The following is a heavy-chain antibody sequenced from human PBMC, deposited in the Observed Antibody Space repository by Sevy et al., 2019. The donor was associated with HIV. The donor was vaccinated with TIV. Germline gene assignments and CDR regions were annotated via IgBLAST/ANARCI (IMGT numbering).Heavy chain of an antibody. J-gene: IGHJ4*02. V-gene: IGHV1-2*02. Sequence: ASVKVSCKASGYTFTGYYMHWVRQAPGQGLEWMGWINPNSGGTNYAQMFQGRVTMTRDTSISTAYMELSRLRSDDTAVYYCARDVGYSYGARVDYFDYWGQGTLVTVSS. CDR3: ARDVGYSYGARVDYFDY. CDR1: GYTFTGYY. CDR2: INPNSGGT. D-gene: IGHD5-18*01.